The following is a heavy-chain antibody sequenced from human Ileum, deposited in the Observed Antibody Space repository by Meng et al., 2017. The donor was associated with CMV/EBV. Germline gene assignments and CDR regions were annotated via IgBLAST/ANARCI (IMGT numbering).Heavy chain of an antibody. Sequence: QVQLVQSGAEVKTPXASVKFSCXPSVYDFTSYGISWVRQAPGQGLEWVGWISPYSGNTKYAQKYQGRVILTRDTATNTAYMELTSLVFDDTAAYYCARDPRYSDNWFRAGDFQQWGQGTLVTVSS. D-gene: IGHD4-17*01. CDR1: VYDFTSYG. CDR3: ARDPRYSDNWFRAGDFQQ. J-gene: IGHJ1*01. CDR2: ISPYSGNT. V-gene: IGHV1-18*01.